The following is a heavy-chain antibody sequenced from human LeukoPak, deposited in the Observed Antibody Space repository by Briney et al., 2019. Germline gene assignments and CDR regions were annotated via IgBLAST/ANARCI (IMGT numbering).Heavy chain of an antibody. J-gene: IGHJ4*02. CDR3: AVGVLSDSSGWPLPIGY. CDR2: INAGNGNT. V-gene: IGHV1-3*01. CDR1: GYTFTSYA. Sequence: ASVKVSCKASGYTFTSYAMHWVRQAPGQRLEWMGWINAGNGNTKYSQKFQGRVTITRDTSASTAYMELSSLRSEDTAVYYCAVGVLSDSSGWPLPIGYWGQGTLVTVSS. D-gene: IGHD6-19*01.